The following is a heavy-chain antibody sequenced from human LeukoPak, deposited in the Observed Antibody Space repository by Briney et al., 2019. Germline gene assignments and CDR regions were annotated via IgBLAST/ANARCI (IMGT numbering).Heavy chain of an antibody. CDR2: MNPNSGNT. J-gene: IGHJ4*02. CDR1: GYTFTSYD. D-gene: IGHD3-10*01. Sequence: GASVKVSCKASGYTFTSYDINWVRQATGQGLEWMGWMNPNSGNTGYAQKFQGRVTMTRNTSISTAYMELSSLRSEDTAAYYCARGAAMVRGVINDYWGQGTLVTVSS. CDR3: ARGAAMVRGVINDY. V-gene: IGHV1-8*01.